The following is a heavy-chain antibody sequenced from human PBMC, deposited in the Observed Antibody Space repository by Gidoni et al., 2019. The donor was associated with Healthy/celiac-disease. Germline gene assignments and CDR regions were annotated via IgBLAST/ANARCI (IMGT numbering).Heavy chain of an antibody. CDR1: GGSFSGYY. V-gene: IGHV4-34*01. Sequence: QVQLQQWGAGLLKPSETLSLTCAVYGGSFSGYYWSWIRQPPGKGLEWIGEINHSGSTNYNPSLKSRVTISVDTSKNQFSLKLSSVTAADTAVYYCARVHVNRKGYSSSWLQRRAPFDYWGQGTLVTVSS. CDR3: ARVHVNRKGYSSSWLQRRAPFDY. CDR2: INHSGST. J-gene: IGHJ4*02. D-gene: IGHD6-13*01.